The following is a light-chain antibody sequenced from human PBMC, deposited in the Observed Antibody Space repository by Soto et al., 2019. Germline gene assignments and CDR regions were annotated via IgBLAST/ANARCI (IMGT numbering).Light chain of an antibody. V-gene: IGKV3-20*01. CDR2: GAS. CDR3: HQYGSSPRT. CDR1: QNVSSSY. J-gene: IGKJ1*01. Sequence: EIVLTQSPGTLSLSPGERATLSCRASQNVSSSYLAWYQQKCGQAPRLLISGASNRATGIPDRFIGSGSGTDFTLTISRLEPEDFALYYCHQYGSSPRTFGQGTKVEIK.